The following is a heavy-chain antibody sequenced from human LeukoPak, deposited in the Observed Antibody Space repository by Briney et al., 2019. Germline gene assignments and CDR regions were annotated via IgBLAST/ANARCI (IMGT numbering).Heavy chain of an antibody. CDR3: ARPGITAFDI. D-gene: IGHD3-10*01. V-gene: IGHV3-48*01. J-gene: IGHJ3*02. CDR2: ISSSGGIT. Sequence: GGSLRLSCVASGFTLSSHNINWVRQAPGKGLEWVSHISSSGGITYYGDSVKGRITISRDNAKNSVSLYMNSLRAEDSAVYYCARPGITAFDIWGQGTMVTVSS. CDR1: GFTLSSHN.